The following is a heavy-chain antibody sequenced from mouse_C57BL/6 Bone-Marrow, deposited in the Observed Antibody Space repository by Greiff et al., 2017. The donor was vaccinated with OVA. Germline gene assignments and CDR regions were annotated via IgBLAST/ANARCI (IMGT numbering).Heavy chain of an antibody. V-gene: IGHV1-81*01. J-gene: IGHJ3*01. D-gene: IGHD3-3*01. Sequence: VQLQQSGAELARPGASVKLSCKASGYTFTSYGISWVKQRTGQGLEWIGEIYPRSGNTYYNEKFKGKATLTAEKSSSTAYMELRSLTSEDSAVYFCAIGGDPAWFAYWGQGTLVTVSA. CDR1: GYTFTSYG. CDR3: AIGGDPAWFAY. CDR2: IYPRSGNT.